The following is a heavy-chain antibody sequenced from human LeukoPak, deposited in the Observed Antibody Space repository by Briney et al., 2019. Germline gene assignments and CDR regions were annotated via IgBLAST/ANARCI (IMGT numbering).Heavy chain of an antibody. Sequence: GRSLRLSCAASGFTFDDYAMHWVRQAPGKGLEWVSGISWNSGSIDYADSVKGRFTISRDNAKNSLYLQMNSLRAEDTALYYRAKDHSRSFLHAFDIWGQGTMVTVSS. D-gene: IGHD6-6*01. V-gene: IGHV3-9*01. CDR2: ISWNSGSI. J-gene: IGHJ3*02. CDR3: AKDHSRSFLHAFDI. CDR1: GFTFDDYA.